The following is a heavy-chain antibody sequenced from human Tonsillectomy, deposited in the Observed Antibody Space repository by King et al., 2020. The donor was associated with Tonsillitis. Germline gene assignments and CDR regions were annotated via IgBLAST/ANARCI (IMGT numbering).Heavy chain of an antibody. V-gene: IGHV1-2*02. J-gene: IGHJ4*02. D-gene: IGHD7-27*01. Sequence: VQLVESGAEVKKPGASVKVSCKASGYTFTGYYMHWVRQAPGQGLEWRGWINPNSGGTTCAQKFQGRVTMTRDTSISTAYMELSRLRSDDTAVYYCARDPGWGCDYWGQGTLVAVSS. CDR2: INPNSGGT. CDR1: GYTFTGYY. CDR3: ARDPGWGCDY.